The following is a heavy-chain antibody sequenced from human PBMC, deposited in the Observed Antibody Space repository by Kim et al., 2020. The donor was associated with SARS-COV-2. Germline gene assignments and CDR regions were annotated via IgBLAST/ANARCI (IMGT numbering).Heavy chain of an antibody. CDR2: IIPIFGTA. V-gene: IGHV1-69*13. J-gene: IGHJ3*02. CDR3: ASRTFSGVDAFDI. D-gene: IGHD3-10*01. Sequence: SVKVSFKASGGTFSSYAISWVRQAPGQGLEWMGGIIPIFGTANYAQKFQGRVTITADESTSTAYMELSSLRSEDTAVYYCASRTFSGVDAFDIWGQGTMVTVSS. CDR1: GGTFSSYA.